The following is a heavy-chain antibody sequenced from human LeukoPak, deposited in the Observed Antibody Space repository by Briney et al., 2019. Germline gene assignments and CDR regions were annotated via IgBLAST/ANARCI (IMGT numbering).Heavy chain of an antibody. CDR3: ARERGRAFDY. J-gene: IGHJ4*02. CDR1: RFTFSSYA. CDR2: ISYDGSNK. V-gene: IGHV3-30-3*01. Sequence: GGSLRLSCAASRFTFSSYAMHWVRQAPGKGLEWVAVISYDGSNKYYADSVKGRFTISRDDSKNTLYLQMNSLRAEDTAVYYCARERGRAFDYWGQGTLVTVSS.